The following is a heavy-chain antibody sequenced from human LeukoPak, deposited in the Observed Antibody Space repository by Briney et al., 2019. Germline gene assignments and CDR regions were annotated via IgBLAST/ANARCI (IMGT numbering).Heavy chain of an antibody. J-gene: IGHJ4*02. D-gene: IGHD5-18*01. CDR3: ARRNVDPPMVVFDS. CDR2: INHSGSA. CDR1: GGSFSGYY. Sequence: SETLSLTCAVYGGSFSGYYWNWIRQPPGKGLEWIGEINHSGSANYNPSLKSRVTISVDTSKNQFSLKLSSVTAADTAVYYCARRNVDPPMVVFDSWGQGTLVTVSS. V-gene: IGHV4-34*01.